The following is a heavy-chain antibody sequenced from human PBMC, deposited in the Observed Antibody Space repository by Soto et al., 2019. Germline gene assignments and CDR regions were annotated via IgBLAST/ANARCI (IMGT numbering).Heavy chain of an antibody. V-gene: IGHV4-34*01. Sequence: SETMSLTCAVYGGSFSGYYWSWIRQPPGKGLEWIGEINHSGSTNYNPSLKSRVTISVDTSKNQFSLKLSSVTAADTAVYYCARGRQYDCWSGYSNWFDPWGQGTLVTVSS. J-gene: IGHJ5*02. CDR1: GGSFSGYY. CDR3: ARGRQYDCWSGYSNWFDP. CDR2: INHSGST. D-gene: IGHD3-3*01.